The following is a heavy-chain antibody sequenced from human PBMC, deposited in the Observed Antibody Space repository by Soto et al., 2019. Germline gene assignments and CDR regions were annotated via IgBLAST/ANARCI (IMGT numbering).Heavy chain of an antibody. CDR1: GGSFSGYY. V-gene: IGHV4-34*01. Sequence: QVQRQQWGAGLLKPSETLSLTCAVYGGSFSGYYWSWIRQPPGKGLEWIGEINHSGSTNYNPSLKSRVTISVDTSKNQFSLTLSSVTAADTAVYYCARGMYYYDSSGYQNFDYWGQGTLVTVSS. J-gene: IGHJ4*02. D-gene: IGHD3-22*01. CDR3: ARGMYYYDSSGYQNFDY. CDR2: INHSGST.